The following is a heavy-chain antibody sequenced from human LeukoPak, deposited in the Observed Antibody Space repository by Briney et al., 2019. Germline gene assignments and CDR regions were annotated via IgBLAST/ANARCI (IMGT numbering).Heavy chain of an antibody. CDR2: INPSANST. J-gene: IGHJ3*02. Sequence: GASVKVSCKASGYTFTNYFIHWVRQAPGQGLEWMGIINPSANSTIYAQKFQDRVTMTRDTSTTTVSMELSSLTSEDTAVYYCARDRNLIAVAGTEAFDIWGQGTMVIVSS. CDR3: ARDRNLIAVAGTEAFDI. D-gene: IGHD6-19*01. CDR1: GYTFTNYF. V-gene: IGHV1-46*01.